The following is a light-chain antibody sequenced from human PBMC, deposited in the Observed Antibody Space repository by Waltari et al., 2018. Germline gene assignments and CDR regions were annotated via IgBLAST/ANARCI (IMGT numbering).Light chain of an antibody. CDR1: ASNIGGNL. CDR3: ASWDDSLNGHWV. V-gene: IGLV1-44*01. Sequence: QSVLTQPPSASGTPGQRVTISCSGSASNIGGNLVNWYQQPPGKAPKPLIYRSDQRPSGVPDRFSGSKTGTSASLAISGLQSDDEADYFCASWDDSLNGHWVFGGGTKVTVL. J-gene: IGLJ3*02. CDR2: RSD.